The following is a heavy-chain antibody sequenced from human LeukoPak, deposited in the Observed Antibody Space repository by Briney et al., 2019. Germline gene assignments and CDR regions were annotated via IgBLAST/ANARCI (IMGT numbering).Heavy chain of an antibody. J-gene: IGHJ2*01. CDR2: INPNSGGT. V-gene: IGHV1-2*02. Sequence: ASGKVSCKVSGYTFTGYYMHWVRQAPGQGLEWMGWINPNSGGTNYAQKFQGRVTMTRDTSISTAYMELSRLRSDDTAVYYCARELGTTGTTLHWYFDLWGRGTLVTVSS. CDR1: GYTFTGYY. D-gene: IGHD1-1*01. CDR3: ARELGTTGTTLHWYFDL.